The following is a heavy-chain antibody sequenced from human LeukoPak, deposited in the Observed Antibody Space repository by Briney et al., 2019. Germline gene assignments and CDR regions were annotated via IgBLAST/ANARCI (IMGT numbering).Heavy chain of an antibody. J-gene: IGHJ4*02. CDR1: GYTFSGYY. CDR2: INPNSGGT. V-gene: IGHV1-2*02. D-gene: IGHD6-6*01. Sequence: ASVKVSCKASGYTFSGYYMHWVRQAPGQGLEWMGWINPNSGGTNYAQKFQGRVTMTRDTSISTAYMELIRLRSADTAVYYCARVGRAFTARSSFFDYCGQGTLVTVSS. CDR3: ARVGRAFTARSSFFDY.